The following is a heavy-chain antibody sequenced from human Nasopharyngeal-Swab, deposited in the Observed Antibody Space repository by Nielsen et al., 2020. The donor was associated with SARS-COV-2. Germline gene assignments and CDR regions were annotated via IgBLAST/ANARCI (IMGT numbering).Heavy chain of an antibody. Sequence: GGSLRLSCKASGFTFGDYAMSWFRQAPGKGLEWVGFIRSKYYGGTPEYAASVKGRLTISRDDSKSVAYLQMNSLKTEDTAVYYCTRDLFSNDYYDAKWFDPWGQGTLVTAPQ. CDR1: GFTFGDYA. V-gene: IGHV3-49*03. D-gene: IGHD3-22*01. CDR2: IRSKYYGGTP. J-gene: IGHJ5*02. CDR3: TRDLFSNDYYDAKWFDP.